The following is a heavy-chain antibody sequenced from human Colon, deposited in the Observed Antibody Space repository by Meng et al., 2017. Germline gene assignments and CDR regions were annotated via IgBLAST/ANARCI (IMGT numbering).Heavy chain of an antibody. CDR3: ARVRITIFGVVSTFDY. D-gene: IGHD3-3*01. J-gene: IGHJ4*02. CDR1: GGFFSGYN. Sequence: QVELQQGGSGRFQPSETLSLTSAGHGGFFSGYNWSWIRQPPGKGLEWIGEINHSGSTNYNPSLKSRVTISVDTSKNQFSLKLSSVTAADTAVYYCARVRITIFGVVSTFDYWGQGTLVTVSS. CDR2: INHSGST. V-gene: IGHV4-34*01.